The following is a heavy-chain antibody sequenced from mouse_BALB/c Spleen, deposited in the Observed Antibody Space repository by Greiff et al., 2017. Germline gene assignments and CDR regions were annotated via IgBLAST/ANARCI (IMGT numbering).Heavy chain of an antibody. Sequence: VQLQQSGAELAKPGASVKMSCKASGYTFTSYWMHWVKQRPGQGLEWIGYINPSTGYTEYNQKFKDKATLTADKSSSTAYMQLSSLTSEDSAVYYGARYQASFAYWGQGTLVTVSA. CDR1: GYTFTSYW. D-gene: IGHD6-1*01. CDR2: INPSTGYT. V-gene: IGHV1-7*01. CDR3: ARYQASFAY. J-gene: IGHJ3*01.